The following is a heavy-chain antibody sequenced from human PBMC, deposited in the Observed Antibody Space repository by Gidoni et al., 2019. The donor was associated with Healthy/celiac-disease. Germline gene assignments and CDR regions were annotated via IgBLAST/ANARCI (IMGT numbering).Heavy chain of an antibody. CDR3: AHSSGSVADGSGSYYLPDY. V-gene: IGHV2-5*01. CDR1: GFSLSTSGVG. Sequence: QITLKESGPTLVKPTQTLTLTCTFSGFSLSTSGVGVGWIRQPPGKALEWLALIYWNDDKRYSPSLKSRLTITKDTSKNQVVLTMTNMDPVDTATYYCAHSSGSVADGSGSYYLPDYWGQGTLVTVSS. D-gene: IGHD3-10*01. CDR2: IYWNDDK. J-gene: IGHJ4*02.